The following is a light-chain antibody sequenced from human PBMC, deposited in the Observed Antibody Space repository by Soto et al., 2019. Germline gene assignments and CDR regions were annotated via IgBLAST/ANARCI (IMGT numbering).Light chain of an antibody. CDR1: QSLANSF. CDR2: DTS. CDR3: QQYGTSEII. J-gene: IGKJ5*01. V-gene: IGKV3-20*01. Sequence: EFVFTHSPVTRSSSPVESGTLSCRASQSLANSFIAWYQQKPGQAPMLLIYDTSSRASGIPDRFSGSGSGTDFTLTISRLETEDFAVFYCQQYGTSEIIFGQGTRLEIK.